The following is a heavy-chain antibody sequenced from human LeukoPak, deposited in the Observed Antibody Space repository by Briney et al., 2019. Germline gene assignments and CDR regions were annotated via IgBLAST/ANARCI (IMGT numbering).Heavy chain of an antibody. Sequence: SETLSLTCTVSGGSISSCYGSWIRQPPGKALEGIGYIYYSWRTSFSPSLKSRVTISVHTSKNQFSLKLSSVTAADTAVYYCARVGGDYYHSSGYYLLGAFDIWGQGTMVTVSS. J-gene: IGHJ3*02. V-gene: IGHV4-59*01. CDR2: IYYSWRT. D-gene: IGHD3-22*01. CDR3: ARVGGDYYHSSGYYLLGAFDI. CDR1: GGSISSCY.